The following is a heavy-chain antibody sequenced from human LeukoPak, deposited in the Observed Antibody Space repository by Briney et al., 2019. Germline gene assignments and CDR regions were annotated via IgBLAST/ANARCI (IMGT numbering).Heavy chain of an antibody. CDR1: GYTSTSYG. J-gene: IGHJ4*02. D-gene: IGHD6-19*01. Sequence: ASVKVSCKASGYTSTSYGISWVRQAPGQGLEWMGWISAYNGNTNYAQKLQGRVTMTTDTSTSTAYMELRSLRSDDTAVYYCARDQERYSSGPAGFDYWGQGTLVTVSS. V-gene: IGHV1-18*01. CDR3: ARDQERYSSGPAGFDY. CDR2: ISAYNGNT.